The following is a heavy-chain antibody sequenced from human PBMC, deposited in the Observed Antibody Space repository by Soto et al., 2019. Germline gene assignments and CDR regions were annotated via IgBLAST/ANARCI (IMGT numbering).Heavy chain of an antibody. D-gene: IGHD5-12*01. Sequence: SETLSLTCTVSGGSISSSSYYWGWIRQPPGKGLEWIGSIYYSGSTYYNPSLKSRVTISVDTSKNQFSLKLSSVTAADTAVYYCARHVSKSGNGYEAADAFDIWGQGTMVTVSS. CDR2: IYYSGST. J-gene: IGHJ3*02. CDR3: ARHVSKSGNGYEAADAFDI. V-gene: IGHV4-39*01. CDR1: GGSISSSSYY.